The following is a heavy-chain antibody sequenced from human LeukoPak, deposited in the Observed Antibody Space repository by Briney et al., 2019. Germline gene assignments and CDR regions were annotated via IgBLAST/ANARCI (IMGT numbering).Heavy chain of an antibody. V-gene: IGHV1-46*01. CDR2: IYPRDGST. CDR1: GDTLSELS. CDR3: ARDQEAFDY. J-gene: IGHJ4*02. Sequence: ASLNVSCKVSGDTLSELSMHGVRQAPRQGLEWMGMIYPRDGSTSYAQKFQGRVTVTRDTSTSTVHMELSGLRSEDTAVYYCARDQEAFDYWGQGTLVTVSS.